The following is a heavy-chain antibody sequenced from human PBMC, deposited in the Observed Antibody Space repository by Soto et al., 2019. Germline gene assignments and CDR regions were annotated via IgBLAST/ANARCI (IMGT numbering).Heavy chain of an antibody. D-gene: IGHD3-16*01. CDR3: ARDMRPDSDAFDI. Sequence: QVQLVQSGAEVKKPGSSVKVSCKASGGTFSSYTISWVRKAPGQGLEWMGRIIPILGIANYAQKFQGIVTITADKSTSTAYRELSSLRSEDTAVYYCARDMRPDSDAFDIWGQGTMVTVSS. CDR2: IIPILGIA. V-gene: IGHV1-69*08. CDR1: GGTFSSYT. J-gene: IGHJ3*02.